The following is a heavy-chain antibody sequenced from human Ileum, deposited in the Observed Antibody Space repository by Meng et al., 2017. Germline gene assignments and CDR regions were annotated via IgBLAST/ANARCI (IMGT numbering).Heavy chain of an antibody. CDR1: GFTFSGYW. CDR2: INSDGTGT. CDR3: VRDGPNYFDQ. J-gene: IGHJ4*02. Sequence: EVQRGGSGGGLVQPGGALRLSCAASGFTFSGYWMHWFRQGTGKSLVWLSHINSDGTGTSYAESVRGRFTISRDNAKNTLYLQMNSLTVEDTAVYYCVRDGPNYFDQWGQGTLVTVSS. V-gene: IGHV3-74*01.